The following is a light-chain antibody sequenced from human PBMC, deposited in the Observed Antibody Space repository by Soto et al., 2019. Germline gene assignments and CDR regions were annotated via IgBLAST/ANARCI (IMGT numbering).Light chain of an antibody. V-gene: IGLV2-14*01. CDR1: SSDVGGYNY. CDR3: SSYTSSSTPVV. Sequence: QSALTQPASVSGSPGQSNTISCTGTSSDVGGYNYVSWYQQHPGKAPKLMIYDVSNRPSGVSNRFSGSKSGNTASLTISGLQADDEADYYCSSYTSSSTPVVFGGGTKLTVL. CDR2: DVS. J-gene: IGLJ2*01.